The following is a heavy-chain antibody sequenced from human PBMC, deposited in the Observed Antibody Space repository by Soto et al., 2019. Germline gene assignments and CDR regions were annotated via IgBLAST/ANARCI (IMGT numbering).Heavy chain of an antibody. D-gene: IGHD3-10*01. Sequence: KTSETLSLTCAVYGGSFSGYYWSWIRQPPGKGLEWIGEINHSGSTNYNPSLKSRVTISVDTSKNQFSLKVSSVTAADTAVYYCARGPITMVRGAYDYYGMDVWGQGTTVTVSS. CDR3: ARGPITMVRGAYDYYGMDV. J-gene: IGHJ6*02. V-gene: IGHV4-34*01. CDR2: INHSGST. CDR1: GGSFSGYY.